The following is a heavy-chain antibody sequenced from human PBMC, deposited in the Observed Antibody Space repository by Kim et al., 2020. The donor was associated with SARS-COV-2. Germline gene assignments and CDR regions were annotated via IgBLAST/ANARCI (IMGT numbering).Heavy chain of an antibody. CDR2: IWYDGSNK. CDR1: GFTFSSYG. V-gene: IGHV3-33*01. CDR3: ARVMDTAMVWYYYGMDV. D-gene: IGHD5-18*01. J-gene: IGHJ6*02. Sequence: GGSLRLSCAASGFTFSSYGMHWVRQAPGKGLEWVAVIWYDGSNKYYADSVKGRFTISRDNSKNTLYLQMNSLRAEDTAVYYCARVMDTAMVWYYYGMDVWGQETTVTVSS.